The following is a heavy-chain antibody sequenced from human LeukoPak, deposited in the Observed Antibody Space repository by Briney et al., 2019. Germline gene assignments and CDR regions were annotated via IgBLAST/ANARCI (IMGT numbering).Heavy chain of an antibody. V-gene: IGHV3-7*03. D-gene: IGHD2-2*01. J-gene: IGHJ5*02. CDR1: GFTFSTYW. Sequence: LAGGSLRLSCSASGFTFSTYWMSWVRQAPGKGLEWVANMKRDGSEIYYADSVKGRFTISRDNSKNTLYLQMNSLRAEDTAVYYCAKPSSWGQGTLVTVSS. CDR3: AKPSS. CDR2: MKRDGSEI.